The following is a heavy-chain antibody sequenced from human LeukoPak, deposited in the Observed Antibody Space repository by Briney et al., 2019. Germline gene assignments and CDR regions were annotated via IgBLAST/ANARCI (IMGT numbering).Heavy chain of an antibody. D-gene: IGHD6-19*01. CDR1: GFTFSSYE. CDR2: ISSSSGTI. Sequence: KSGGSLRLSCAASGFTFSSYEMNWVRQVPGKGLEWISYISSSSGTIYYADSVKGRFTISRDNGRNSLYLQMNSLRVDDTAVHYCARDATPQYSSGWVFFDYWGQGTLVTVSS. CDR3: ARDATPQYSSGWVFFDY. V-gene: IGHV3-48*03. J-gene: IGHJ4*02.